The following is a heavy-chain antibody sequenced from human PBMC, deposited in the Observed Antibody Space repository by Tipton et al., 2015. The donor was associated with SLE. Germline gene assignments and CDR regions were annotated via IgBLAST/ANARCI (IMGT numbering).Heavy chain of an antibody. CDR2: IYTSGST. J-gene: IGHJ4*02. D-gene: IGHD1-26*01. Sequence: TLSLTCTVSDGSINSYYWNWIRQPAGKGLEWIGRIYTSGSTDYNPSLKSRVTMSLDKSKNQFSLKVTSVTAAATAVYYCAREPKGGSYYTDVWGQGTLVTVSS. CDR1: DGSINSYY. CDR3: AREPKGGSYYTDV. V-gene: IGHV4-4*07.